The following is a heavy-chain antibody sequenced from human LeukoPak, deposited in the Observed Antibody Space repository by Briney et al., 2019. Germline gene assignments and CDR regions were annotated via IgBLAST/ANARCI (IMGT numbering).Heavy chain of an antibody. Sequence: TTSGTLSLTCAVSGGSISSGNWWSWVRQPPGKGLEWIGEIYHSGSTNYNPSLKSRVTISVDKSKNQFSLKLTSVTAADTAVYYCARWQYSSSSFDYWGQGTLVTVSS. V-gene: IGHV4-4*02. D-gene: IGHD6-6*01. J-gene: IGHJ4*02. CDR1: GGSISSGNW. CDR3: ARWQYSSSSFDY. CDR2: IYHSGST.